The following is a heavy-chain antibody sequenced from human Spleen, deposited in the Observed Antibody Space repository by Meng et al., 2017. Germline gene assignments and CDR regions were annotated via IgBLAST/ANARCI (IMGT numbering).Heavy chain of an antibody. CDR2: LNSDGSST. CDR1: GFTFSSYW. CDR3: ARDLGWVLFDY. V-gene: IGHV3-74*01. D-gene: IGHD3-3*01. J-gene: IGHJ4*02. Sequence: GESLKISCAASGFTFSSYWMHWVRQAPGKGLVWVSRLNSDGSSTSYADSVKGRFTISRDNAKNTLYLHMNSLRAEDTAVYYCARDLGWVLFDYWGQGALVTVSS.